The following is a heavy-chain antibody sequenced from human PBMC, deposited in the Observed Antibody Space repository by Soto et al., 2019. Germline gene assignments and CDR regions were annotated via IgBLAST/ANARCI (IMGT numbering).Heavy chain of an antibody. J-gene: IGHJ4*02. CDR2: IIPIFGTA. CDR3: ARDLQSGYYYDRGYFDY. Sequence: QVQLVQSGAEVKKPGSSVKVSCKASGGTFSSYAISWVRQVPGQGLEWMGGIIPIFGTANYAQKFQGRVTITADESTSTAYMELSSLRSEDTAVYYCARDLQSGYYYDRGYFDYWGQGTLVTVSS. V-gene: IGHV1-69*01. CDR1: GGTFSSYA. D-gene: IGHD3-10*02.